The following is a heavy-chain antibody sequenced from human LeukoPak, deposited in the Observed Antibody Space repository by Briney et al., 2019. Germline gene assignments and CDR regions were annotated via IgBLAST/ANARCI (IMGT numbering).Heavy chain of an antibody. CDR2: ISDDDGRNK. V-gene: IGHV3-30*04. CDR1: GFTFRYYL. J-gene: IGHJ6*02. Sequence: HPGGSLRLSCAASGFTFRYYLIHWVRQTPGKELEWVAGISDDDGRNKYYADSVKGRFTISRDNSRNTLYLQMNSLRAEDTAVYYCARDLGASYYNAMDVWGPGTTVTVSS. CDR3: ARDLGASYYNAMDV.